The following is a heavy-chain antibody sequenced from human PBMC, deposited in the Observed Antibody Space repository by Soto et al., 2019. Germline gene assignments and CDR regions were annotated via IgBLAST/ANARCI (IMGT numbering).Heavy chain of an antibody. D-gene: IGHD5-12*01. CDR1: GFTFSSYA. CDR3: ARAVDSGYDYYFDY. J-gene: IGHJ4*02. CDR2: ISSNGGST. V-gene: IGHV3-64*01. Sequence: GGSLRLSCAASGFTFSSYAMHWVRQAPGKGLEYVSAISSNGGSTYYANSVKGRFTISRDNSKNTLYLQMGSLRAEDMAVYYCARAVDSGYDYYFDYWGQGTLVTVSS.